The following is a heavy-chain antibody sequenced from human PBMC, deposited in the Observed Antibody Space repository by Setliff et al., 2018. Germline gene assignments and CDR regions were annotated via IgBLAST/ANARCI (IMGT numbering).Heavy chain of an antibody. CDR2: ISLYDGHT. D-gene: IGHD4-17*01. V-gene: IGHV1-18*01. J-gene: IGHJ1*01. Sequence: ASVKVSCKASGYNFKTYAISWVRQAPGQGLEWMGFISLYDGHTNYAQNFQGRLTVTTDTSTSTAYMELSSLRFDDTAVYYCARVAYGLEYFQYWGQGTLVTVSS. CDR3: ARVAYGLEYFQY. CDR1: GYNFKTYA.